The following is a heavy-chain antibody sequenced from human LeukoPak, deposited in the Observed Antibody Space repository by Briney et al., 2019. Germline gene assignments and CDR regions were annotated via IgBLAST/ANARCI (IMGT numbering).Heavy chain of an antibody. CDR2: IYYSGST. CDR3: ASSSYDYVWGSLDY. CDR1: GGSISSSSYY. Sequence: PSETLSLTCTVSGGSISSSSYYWGWIRQPPGKGLEWIGSIYYSGSTYYNPSLKSRVTISVDTSKNQFSLKLSSVTAADTAVYYCASSSYDYVWGSLDYWGQGTLVTVSS. V-gene: IGHV4-39*01. J-gene: IGHJ4*02. D-gene: IGHD3-16*01.